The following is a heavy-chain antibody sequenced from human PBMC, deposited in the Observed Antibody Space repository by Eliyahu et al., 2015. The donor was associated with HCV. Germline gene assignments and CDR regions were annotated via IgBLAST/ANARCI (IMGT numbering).Heavy chain of an antibody. CDR2: ITPFNGNX. CDR3: AGGGQLVPLDY. V-gene: IGHV1-45*02. Sequence: QMQLVQSGAEVKKTGSSVKVSCKASGYTFTYRYLHWVRQAPGQALXWMGWITPFNGNXNYAQKFQDRVTITRDRSMSTAYMELSSLRSEDTAMYYCAGGGQLVPLDYWGQGTLVTVSS. J-gene: IGHJ4*02. CDR1: GYTFTYRY. D-gene: IGHD6-6*01.